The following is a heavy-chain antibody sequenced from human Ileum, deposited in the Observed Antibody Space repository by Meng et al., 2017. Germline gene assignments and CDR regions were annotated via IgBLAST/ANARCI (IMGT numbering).Heavy chain of an antibody. CDR3: ARDRQWVFDY. J-gene: IGHJ4*02. D-gene: IGHD6-19*01. CDR2: IDPGDGNS. Sequence: EPSGIEVKKPGATVKVSCNPSGYTFTTFGISWVRQAPGQGLEWMGWIDPGDGNSNFAQKFQDRLTLTTDTTTTTAYLELRSLRSDDTAIFYCARDRQWVFDYWGQGTLVTVSS. CDR1: GYTFTTFG. V-gene: IGHV1-18*01.